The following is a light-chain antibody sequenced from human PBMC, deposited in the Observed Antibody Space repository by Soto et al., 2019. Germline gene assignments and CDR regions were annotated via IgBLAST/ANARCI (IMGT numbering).Light chain of an antibody. J-gene: IGLJ7*01. CDR2: GNS. CDR3: QSYDSSLSGAV. V-gene: IGLV1-40*01. CDR1: SSNIGAGYD. Sequence: QPVLTQPPSVSGAPGQRVTLSCTGSSSNIGAGYDVHWYQQLPGTAPKLLIYGNSNRPSGVPDRFSGSKSGTSASLAITGLQAEDEADYSCQSYDSSLSGAVFGGGTQLTVL.